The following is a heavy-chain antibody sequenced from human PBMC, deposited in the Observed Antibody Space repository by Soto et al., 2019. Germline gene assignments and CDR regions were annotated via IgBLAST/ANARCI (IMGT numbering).Heavy chain of an antibody. D-gene: IGHD6-13*01. CDR2: ISAYNGNT. Sequence: AAGKISCKASGCTFTSYGISWVRQAPGQGLEWMGWISAYNGNTNYAQKLQGRVTMTTDTSTSTAYMELRSLRSDDTAVYYCARYPGHMYSSSPQTAGRFDHCGQLTLFPASP. CDR3: ARYPGHMYSSSPQTAGRFDH. CDR1: GCTFTSYG. J-gene: IGHJ5*02. V-gene: IGHV1-18*04.